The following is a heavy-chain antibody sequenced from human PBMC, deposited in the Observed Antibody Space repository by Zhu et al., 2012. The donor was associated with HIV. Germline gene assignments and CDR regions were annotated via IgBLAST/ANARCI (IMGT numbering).Heavy chain of an antibody. D-gene: IGHD6-19*01. CDR1: GGSITDPGYF. CDR3: AKSRTSGWYSYAFDV. Sequence: QVQLQGSGPRLLKPSETLSLTCTVSGGSITDPGYFWAWIRQPPGKGLEWIGSVYYSGDTYDNPSLKSRLTISVDTSNNQFSLQLRSLTAADTAVYYCAKSRTSGWYSYAFDVWGQGXVVSVSS. J-gene: IGHJ3*01. CDR2: VYYSGDT. V-gene: IGHV4-39*01.